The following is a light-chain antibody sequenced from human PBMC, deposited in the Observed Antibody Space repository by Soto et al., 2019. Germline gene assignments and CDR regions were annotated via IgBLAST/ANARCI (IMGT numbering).Light chain of an antibody. CDR2: LNSDGSH. Sequence: QLVLTQSPSASASLGASVKLTCTLSSGHSSYAIAWQQQQPEKGPRYLMKLNSDGSHSKGDGIPDRFSGSSSGAERYLTISSLQSEDEADYYCQTWGTGIQVFGGGPQLTVL. V-gene: IGLV4-69*01. J-gene: IGLJ2*01. CDR1: SGHSSYA. CDR3: QTWGTGIQV.